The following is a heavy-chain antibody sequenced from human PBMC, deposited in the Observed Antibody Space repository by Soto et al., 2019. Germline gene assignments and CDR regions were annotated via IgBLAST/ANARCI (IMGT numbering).Heavy chain of an antibody. CDR2: IYYSGST. CDR1: GGSISSYY. J-gene: IGHJ5*02. Sequence: PSETLSLTCTVSGGSISSYYWSWIRQPPGKGLEWIGYIYYSGSTNYNPSLKSRVTISVDTSKNQFSLKLSSVTAADTAVYYCARGYRYYDILTGTSRPNWFDPRGQGTLVTVSS. D-gene: IGHD3-9*01. V-gene: IGHV4-59*01. CDR3: ARGYRYYDILTGTSRPNWFDP.